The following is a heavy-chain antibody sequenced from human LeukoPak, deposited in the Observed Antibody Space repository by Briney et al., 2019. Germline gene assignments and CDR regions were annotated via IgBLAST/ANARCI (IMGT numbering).Heavy chain of an antibody. CDR2: IIPIFGTA. CDR3: ARETPGGRGYYYYGMDV. D-gene: IGHD4-23*01. J-gene: IGHJ6*02. Sequence: GASVKVSCKASGYTFAGYYMHWVRQAPGQGLEWMGGIIPIFGTANYAQRFQGRVTITADESTSTAYMELSSLRSEDTAVYYCARETPGGRGYYYYGMDVWGQGTTVTVSS. V-gene: IGHV1-69*13. CDR1: GYTFAGYY.